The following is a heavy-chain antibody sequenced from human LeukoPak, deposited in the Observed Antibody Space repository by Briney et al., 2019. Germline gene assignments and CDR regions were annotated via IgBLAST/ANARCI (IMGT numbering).Heavy chain of an antibody. CDR1: GYTFTNYA. CDR3: ARDPYGSGSYLYYYYYYMDV. CDR2: INPNSGGT. D-gene: IGHD3-10*01. J-gene: IGHJ6*03. V-gene: IGHV1-2*02. Sequence: ASVKVSCKASGYTFTNYAINWVRQAPGQGLEWMGWINPNSGGTNYAQKFQGRVTMTRDTSISTAYMELSRLRSDDTAVYYCARDPYGSGSYLYYYYYYMDVWGKGTTVTVSS.